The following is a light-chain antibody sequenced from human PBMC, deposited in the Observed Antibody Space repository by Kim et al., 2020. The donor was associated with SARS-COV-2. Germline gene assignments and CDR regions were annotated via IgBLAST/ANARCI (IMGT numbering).Light chain of an antibody. CDR1: SLRSYL. CDR2: GKN. J-gene: IGLJ3*02. Sequence: LGQTVRITWQGASLRSYLASWYQQKPGQAPLIVIYGKNNRPSGIPDRFSGSTSGDTASLTISGAQAEDEAIYYCNSRDDSGDHLVVFGGGTQLTVL. CDR3: NSRDDSGDHLVV. V-gene: IGLV3-19*01.